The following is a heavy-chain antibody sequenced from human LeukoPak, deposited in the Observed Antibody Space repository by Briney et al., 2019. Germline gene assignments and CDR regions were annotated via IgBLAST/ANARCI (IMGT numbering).Heavy chain of an antibody. CDR2: IDSGDGT. D-gene: IGHD5-24*01. V-gene: IGHV3-23*01. CDR3: AKQFVDI. CDR1: GFTFPNFA. J-gene: IGHJ5*02. Sequence: PGGSLRLSCAASGFTFPNFAMNWVRQAPGKGLEWVSSIDSGDGTSYADSVKGRFTISRDNSRNTLYLQMNSLRAEDTAVYYCAKQFVDIWGQGTLVTVSS.